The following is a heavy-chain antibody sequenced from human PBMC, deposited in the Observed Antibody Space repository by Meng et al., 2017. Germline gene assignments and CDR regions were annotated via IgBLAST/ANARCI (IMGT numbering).Heavy chain of an antibody. D-gene: IGHD5-18*01. V-gene: IGHV4-31*01. CDR3: ARADRRVGSYGPNWFDP. CDR1: GGSISSGGYY. CDR2: IYYSGST. J-gene: IGHJ5*02. Sequence: QVQLQESGPGLVKPSQTLFLPCTVSGGSISSGGYYWSWIRQHPGKGLEWIGYIYYSGSTYYNPSLKSLVTISVDTSKNQFSLKLSSVTAADTAVYYCARADRRVGSYGPNWFDPWGQGTLVTVSS.